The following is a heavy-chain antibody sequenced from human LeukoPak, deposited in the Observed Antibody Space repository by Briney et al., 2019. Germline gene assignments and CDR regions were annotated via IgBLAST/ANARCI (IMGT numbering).Heavy chain of an antibody. J-gene: IGHJ5*02. Sequence: GASVKVSCKASGGTFSSYAISWVRQAPGQGLEWMGGIIPIFGTANYAQKFQGRVTITTDESTSTAYMELSSLRSEDTAVYYCARVRIWSGYFNWFDPWGQGTLVTVSS. CDR3: ARVRIWSGYFNWFDP. V-gene: IGHV1-69*05. D-gene: IGHD3-3*01. CDR1: GGTFSSYA. CDR2: IIPIFGTA.